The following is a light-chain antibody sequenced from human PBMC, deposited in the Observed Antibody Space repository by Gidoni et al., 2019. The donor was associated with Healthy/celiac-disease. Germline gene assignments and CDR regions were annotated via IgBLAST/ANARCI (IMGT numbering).Light chain of an antibody. Sequence: VLTQSPATLSVSPGERATLSCRASQSVSSNLAWYQQKPGQAPRLLIYGAATRATGIPARFSGSGSGTEFTLTISSLQSEDFAVYYCQQYNNWPPLTFGGGTKVEIK. V-gene: IGKV3-15*01. CDR2: GAA. CDR1: QSVSSN. CDR3: QQYNNWPPLT. J-gene: IGKJ4*01.